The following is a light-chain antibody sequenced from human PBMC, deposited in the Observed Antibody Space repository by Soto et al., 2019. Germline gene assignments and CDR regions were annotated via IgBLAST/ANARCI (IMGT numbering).Light chain of an antibody. V-gene: IGLV2-23*01. J-gene: IGLJ2*01. CDR2: EGR. CDR1: SSDVGSYNL. Sequence: QSALTQPASVSGSPGQSITISCTGTSSDVGSYNLVSWYQQHPGKAPKLMIYEGRKRPSGVSNRFSGSKSGNTASLTISGLQAEDEADYYCCSYAGSSTLRVVFGGGTKLTVL. CDR3: CSYAGSSTLRVV.